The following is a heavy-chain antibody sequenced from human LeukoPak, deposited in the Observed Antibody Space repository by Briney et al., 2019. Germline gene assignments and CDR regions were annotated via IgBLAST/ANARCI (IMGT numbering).Heavy chain of an antibody. CDR1: RFTLSTYT. CDR3: ARAGDASWYDY. CDR2: ISRRGGTT. V-gene: IGHV3-23*01. D-gene: IGHD6-13*01. J-gene: IGHJ4*02. Sequence: GGSLRLSCAASRFTLSTYTMGWVRQAPGKGLEWVSDISRRGGTTSYTESVMGRFTISRDDSKNTLYLQMNSLRAEDTATYYCARAGDASWYDYWGQGTLVTVSS.